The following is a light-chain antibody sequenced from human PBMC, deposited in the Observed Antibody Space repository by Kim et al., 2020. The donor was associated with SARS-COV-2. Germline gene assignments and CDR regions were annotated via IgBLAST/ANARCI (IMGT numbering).Light chain of an antibody. Sequence: QAITISCTGSSSDVGAYNYVSWYQQHPGKAPKVMIYDVTNRPSGVSNRFSGSKSGNTASLTISGLQAEDEADYYCSSYTSSSTNYVFGTGTKVTVL. V-gene: IGLV2-14*04. CDR2: DVT. J-gene: IGLJ1*01. CDR3: SSYTSSSTNYV. CDR1: SSDVGAYNY.